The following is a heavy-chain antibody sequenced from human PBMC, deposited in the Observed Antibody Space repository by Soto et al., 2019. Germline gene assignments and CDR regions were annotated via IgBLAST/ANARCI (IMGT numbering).Heavy chain of an antibody. Sequence: QITLKESGPTLVKPTQTLTLTCTFSGFSPSTSGVGVGWIRQPPGKALEWLALIYWNDDKRYSPSLKSRLTITKDTSKNQVVLTMTNMDPVDTATYYCAHRKKGLRAWSAFDIWGQGTMVTVSS. CDR1: GFSPSTSGVG. D-gene: IGHD5-12*01. CDR2: IYWNDDK. J-gene: IGHJ3*02. CDR3: AHRKKGLRAWSAFDI. V-gene: IGHV2-5*01.